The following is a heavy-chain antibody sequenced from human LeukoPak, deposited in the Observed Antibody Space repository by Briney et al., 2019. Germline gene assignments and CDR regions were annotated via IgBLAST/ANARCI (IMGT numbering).Heavy chain of an antibody. J-gene: IGHJ4*02. Sequence: PGGSLRPSCAASGFTFSSYSMNWVRQAPGKGLDWVSSIRSSSSYIYYADSVKGRFTISRDNDKSSLYLQMNSLRAEDTALYYCASVDYYGSGNYYNDVDYWGQGTLVTVSS. CDR3: ASVDYYGSGNYYNDVDY. CDR1: GFTFSSYS. D-gene: IGHD3-10*01. CDR2: IRSSSSYI. V-gene: IGHV3-21*01.